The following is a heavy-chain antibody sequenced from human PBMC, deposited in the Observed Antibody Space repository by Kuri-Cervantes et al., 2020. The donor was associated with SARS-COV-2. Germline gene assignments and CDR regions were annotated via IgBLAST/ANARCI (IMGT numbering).Heavy chain of an antibody. V-gene: IGHV3-33*08. CDR1: GFTFDDYA. CDR3: ARDPTVTTFYYYYGMDV. J-gene: IGHJ6*02. CDR2: IWYDGSNK. Sequence: GESLKISCAASGFTFDDYAMHWVRQAPGKGLEWVAVIWYDGSNKYYADSVKGRFTISRDNSKNTLYLQMNSLRAEDTAVYYCARDPTVTTFYYYYGMDVWGQGTTVTVSS. D-gene: IGHD4-17*01.